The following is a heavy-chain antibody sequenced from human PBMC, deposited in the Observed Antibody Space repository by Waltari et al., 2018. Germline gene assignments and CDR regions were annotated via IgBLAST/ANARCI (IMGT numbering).Heavy chain of an antibody. V-gene: IGHV1-18*01. CDR3: ARIVAVAGTRAFSLDY. Sequence: GAEVKKPGASVKVSCKASGYTFTSYGISWVRQAPGQGLEWMGWISAYNGNTNYAQKLQGRVTMTTDTSTITAYMELRSLRSDDTAVYYCARIVAVAGTRAFSLDYWGQGTLVTVSS. CDR2: ISAYNGNT. J-gene: IGHJ4*02. D-gene: IGHD6-19*01. CDR1: GYTFTSYG.